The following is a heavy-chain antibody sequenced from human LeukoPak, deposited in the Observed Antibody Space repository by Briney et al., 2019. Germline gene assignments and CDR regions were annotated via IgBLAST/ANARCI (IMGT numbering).Heavy chain of an antibody. D-gene: IGHD3-10*01. Sequence: GGSLRLSCAVSGITLSNYGMSWVRQAPGKGLEWVAGIGGGGGRTNYADSVKGRFTISRDNSKNTLYLQLNSLRAEDTAVYYCARDSTYYYDSGSSGPHYFDNWGQGTLVTVSS. CDR1: GITLSNYG. CDR2: IGGGGGRT. V-gene: IGHV3-23*01. CDR3: ARDSTYYYDSGSSGPHYFDN. J-gene: IGHJ4*02.